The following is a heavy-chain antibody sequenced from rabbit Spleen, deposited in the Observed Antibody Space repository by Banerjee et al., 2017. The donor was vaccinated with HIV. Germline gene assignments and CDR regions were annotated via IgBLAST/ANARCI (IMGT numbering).Heavy chain of an antibody. CDR2: INAISGKA. J-gene: IGHJ4*01. CDR3: AVSSGYYKL. D-gene: IGHD1-1*01. V-gene: IGHV1S45*01. CDR1: GFSFSNNYV. Sequence: QERLVESGGGLVKPEGSLKLSCTASGFSFSNNYVMCWVRQAPGKGLEWIACINAISGKAVYASWAKGRFTFSRTSSTTVTLQMTSLTAADTATYFCAVSSGYYKLWGQGTLVTVS.